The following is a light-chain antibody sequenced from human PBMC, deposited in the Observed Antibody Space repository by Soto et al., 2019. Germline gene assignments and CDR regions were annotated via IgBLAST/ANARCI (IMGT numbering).Light chain of an antibody. Sequence: DIQLTQSPFFLSASVGDRVTITCRASQGIRSYLAWYQQRPGKAPELLIYGASTLRTGVASRFSGSGSGTEFPLTISSLQPEDFATYFCQQLNIFPPLFTFGPGTKVDI. CDR3: QQLNIFPPLFT. CDR1: QGIRSY. J-gene: IGKJ3*01. V-gene: IGKV1-9*01. CDR2: GAS.